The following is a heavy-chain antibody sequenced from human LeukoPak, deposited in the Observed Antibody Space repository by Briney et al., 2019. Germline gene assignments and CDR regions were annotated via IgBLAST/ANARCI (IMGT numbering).Heavy chain of an antibody. CDR1: GASISGYY. Sequence: SETLSLTCAVSGASISGYYWSWIRQPPGKGLEWIGYIYYSGSTSYNPSLETRVTISVDTSKNQFSLKLSSVTAADTAVYYCARTRISSSWYSDAFDIWGQGTMATVSS. J-gene: IGHJ3*02. CDR3: ARTRISSSWYSDAFDI. D-gene: IGHD6-13*01. CDR2: IYYSGST. V-gene: IGHV4-59*08.